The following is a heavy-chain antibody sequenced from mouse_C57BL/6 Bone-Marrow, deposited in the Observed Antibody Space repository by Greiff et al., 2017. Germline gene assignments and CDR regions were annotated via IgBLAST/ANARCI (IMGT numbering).Heavy chain of an antibody. J-gene: IGHJ4*01. CDR3: TRELYYDYDGGY. V-gene: IGHV5-9-1*02. CDR2: ISSGGDYI. Sequence: EVQVVESGECLVKPGGSLKLSCAASGFTFSSYAMSWVHQTPEKRLEWVAYISSGGDYIYYADTVQGRFTISRDNARNTLYLQMSSLKSEDTAMYYCTRELYYDYDGGYWGQGTSVTVSS. D-gene: IGHD2-4*01. CDR1: GFTFSSYA.